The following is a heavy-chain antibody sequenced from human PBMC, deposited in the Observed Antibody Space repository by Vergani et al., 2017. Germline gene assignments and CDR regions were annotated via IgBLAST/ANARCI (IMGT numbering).Heavy chain of an antibody. Sequence: QVQLVQSGAEVKKPGSSVKVSCKASGGTFSSYAISWVRQAPGQGLEWMGGIIPIFGTANYAQEFKGRVTITADKSTSTGYMELSSLRSEDTAVYYCAGGEDYYGSGSDGDDYWGQGTLVTVSS. D-gene: IGHD3-10*01. V-gene: IGHV1-69*06. J-gene: IGHJ4*02. CDR2: IIPIFGTA. CDR3: AGGEDYYGSGSDGDDY. CDR1: GGTFSSYA.